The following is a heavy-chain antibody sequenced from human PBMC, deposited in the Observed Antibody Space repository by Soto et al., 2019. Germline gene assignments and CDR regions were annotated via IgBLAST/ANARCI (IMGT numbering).Heavy chain of an antibody. D-gene: IGHD3-10*01. CDR1: GFTVSSNY. CDR2: IYSGGST. V-gene: IGHV3-53*04. CDR3: ARGITMVEGVIDAFDI. Sequence: GGSLRLSCAASGFTVSSNYMSWVRQAPGKGLEWVSVIYSGGSTYYADSVKGRFTISRHNSKNTLYLQMNSLRAEDTAVYYCARGITMVEGVIDAFDIWGQGTMVTVSS. J-gene: IGHJ3*02.